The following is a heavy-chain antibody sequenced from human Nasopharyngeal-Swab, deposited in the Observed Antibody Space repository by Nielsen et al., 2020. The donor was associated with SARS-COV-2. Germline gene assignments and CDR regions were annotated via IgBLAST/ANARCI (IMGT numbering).Heavy chain of an antibody. J-gene: IGHJ4*01. CDR2: LKQDGSET. CDR3: ARDDNLEKWVGSDY. V-gene: IGHV3-33*05. Sequence: LSLTCAASGFTFSTYVMHWVRQAPGKGLEWVALLKQDGSETFYADSVKGRFTISRDISKNTLYLQMNSLRAEDTAVYYCARDDNLEKWVGSDYWGQGTLVTVSS. CDR1: GFTFSTYV. D-gene: IGHD6-19*01.